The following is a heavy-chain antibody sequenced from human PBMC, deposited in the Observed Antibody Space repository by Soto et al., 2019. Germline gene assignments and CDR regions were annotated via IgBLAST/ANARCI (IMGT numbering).Heavy chain of an antibody. CDR1: GFTFSSYA. Sequence: EEQLLESGGDLVQPGGSLKLSCAASGFTFSSYAMNWVRQAPGKGLEWVSSINGNGRKTSYADSVRGRFTISRDNSKKTLFLHVNSLISEDTTVYYCVKDLYFDFWTGFRYYAMEIWGQGTTVTVS. J-gene: IGHJ6*02. CDR2: INGNGRKT. V-gene: IGHV3-23*01. CDR3: VKDLYFDFWTGFRYYAMEI. D-gene: IGHD3-3*01.